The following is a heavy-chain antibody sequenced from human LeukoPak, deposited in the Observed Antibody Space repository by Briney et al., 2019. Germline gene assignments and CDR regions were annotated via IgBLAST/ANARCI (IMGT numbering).Heavy chain of an antibody. CDR1: GFTVGSNY. V-gene: IGHV3-53*01. D-gene: IGHD3-22*01. J-gene: IGHJ6*02. CDR2: IYSGGST. CDR3: ARSYYDNSGAHV. Sequence: PGGSLRLSCAASGFTVGSNYMSWVRQAPGKGLEWVSVIYSGGSTYYADSVKGRFTISRDNSKNTLYLQMNSLRAEDTAVYYCARSYYDNSGAHVWGQGTTVTVSS.